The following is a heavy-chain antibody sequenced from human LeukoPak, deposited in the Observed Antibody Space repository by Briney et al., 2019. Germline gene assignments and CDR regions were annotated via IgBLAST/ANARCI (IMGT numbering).Heavy chain of an antibody. J-gene: IGHJ4*02. Sequence: PGASLRLSCAASGFTFSSYAMSWVRQAPGEGLEWVSAISGSGGSTYYADSVKGRFTISRDNSKNTLYLQMNSLGAEDTAVYYCAKGWRVAATPYPFDYWGQGTLVTVSS. V-gene: IGHV3-23*01. D-gene: IGHD6-19*01. CDR1: GFTFSSYA. CDR3: AKGWRVAATPYPFDY. CDR2: ISGSGGST.